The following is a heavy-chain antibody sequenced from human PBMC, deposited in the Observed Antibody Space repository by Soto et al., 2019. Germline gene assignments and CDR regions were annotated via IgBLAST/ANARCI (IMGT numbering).Heavy chain of an antibody. Sequence: TLSLTCPVSGFSKIRDGYYWSWIRQHPGKGLEWIAYISYSGSSYSNPSLKSRVTISADTSNNQFSLRLTSVTAADTAVYFCARATPAGSADFWGQGTLVTVSS. CDR2: ISYSGSS. V-gene: IGHV4-31*03. CDR1: GFSKIRDGYY. CDR3: ARATPAGSADF. J-gene: IGHJ4*02. D-gene: IGHD2-2*01.